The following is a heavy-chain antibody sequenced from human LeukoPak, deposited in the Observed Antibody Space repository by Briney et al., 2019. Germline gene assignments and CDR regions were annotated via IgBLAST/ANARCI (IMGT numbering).Heavy chain of an antibody. CDR1: GGSFSGYY. J-gene: IGHJ6*04. V-gene: IGHV4-34*01. CDR2: INHSGST. Sequence: PSETLSLTCAVYGGSFSGYYCSWIRQPPGKGLEWIGEINHSGSTNYNPSLKSRVTISVDTSKNQFSLKLSSVTAADTAVYYCARAPLGYLMDVWGKGTPVTVSS. CDR3: ARAPLGYLMDV. D-gene: IGHD6-13*01.